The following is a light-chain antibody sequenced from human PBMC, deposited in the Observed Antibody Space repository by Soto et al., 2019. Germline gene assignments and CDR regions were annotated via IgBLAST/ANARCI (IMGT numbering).Light chain of an antibody. CDR3: QQSYSTPLT. J-gene: IGKJ4*01. CDR1: QSIRSY. CDR2: AAS. V-gene: IGKV1-39*01. Sequence: DIQMTQSPSSLSASVGDRVTITCRASQSIRSYLNWYQQKPGKAPKLLISAASSLQSGVPSRFSGSGSGTDFTLTISSLQPEDFATYYCQQSYSTPLTFGGGTKVEIK.